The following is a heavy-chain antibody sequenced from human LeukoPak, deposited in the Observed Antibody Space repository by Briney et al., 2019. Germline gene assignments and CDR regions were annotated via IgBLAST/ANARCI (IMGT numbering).Heavy chain of an antibody. CDR2: FDPEDGET. J-gene: IGHJ4*02. D-gene: IGHD6-19*01. CDR3: ATVKLGRGSGWSPSFDY. CDR1: GYTLTELS. V-gene: IGHV1-24*01. Sequence: ASVKVSCKVSGYTLTELSMHWVRQAPGKGLEWMGGFDPEDGETIYAQKFQGRVTMSEDTSTDPAYMELSGLRSEDTAVYYCATVKLGRGSGWSPSFDYWGEGTLVSVPS.